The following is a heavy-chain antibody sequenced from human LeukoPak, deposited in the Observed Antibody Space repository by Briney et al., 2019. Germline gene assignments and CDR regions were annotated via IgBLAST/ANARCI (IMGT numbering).Heavy chain of an antibody. J-gene: IGHJ4*02. CDR1: GYTFTSYY. CDR2: INPNSGGT. Sequence: ASVKVSCKASGYTFTSYYMHWVRQAPGQGLEWMGWINPNSGGTNYAQKFQGRVTMTRDTSISTAYMELSRLRSDDTAVYYCARIFSGGWYLFYWGQGTLVTVSS. CDR3: ARIFSGGWYLFY. V-gene: IGHV1-2*02. D-gene: IGHD6-19*01.